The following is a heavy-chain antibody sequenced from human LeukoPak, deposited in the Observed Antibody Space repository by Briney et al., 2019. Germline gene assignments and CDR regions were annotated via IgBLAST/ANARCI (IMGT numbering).Heavy chain of an antibody. Sequence: PGGSLRLSCAASGFTFSSYAMSWVPQAPGKGLEWVSAISGSGGSTYYVDSVKVRFTISRDNSKNTLYLQMNSLRAEDTAVYYCAKDTELCYVDWFDPWGQGTLVTVSS. V-gene: IGHV3-23*01. CDR1: GFTFSSYA. CDR3: AKDTELCYVDWFDP. D-gene: IGHD2-8*01. CDR2: ISGSGGST. J-gene: IGHJ5*02.